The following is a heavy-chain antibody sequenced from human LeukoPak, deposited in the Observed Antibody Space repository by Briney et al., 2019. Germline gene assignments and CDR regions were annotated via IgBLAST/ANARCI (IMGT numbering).Heavy chain of an antibody. CDR2: IKSKIDGGTT. J-gene: IGHJ5*02. Sequence: PGGSLRLSCAASGFTFNNAWMSWVRQAPGKGLEWVSRIKSKIDGGTTDYAAPVKGRFTISRDDSQNTLFLRMSSLKTEDTAVYYCTTDRRHDILTGYYRGWFDPWGQGILVTVSS. V-gene: IGHV3-15*01. CDR3: TTDRRHDILTGYYRGWFDP. CDR1: GFTFNNAW. D-gene: IGHD3-9*01.